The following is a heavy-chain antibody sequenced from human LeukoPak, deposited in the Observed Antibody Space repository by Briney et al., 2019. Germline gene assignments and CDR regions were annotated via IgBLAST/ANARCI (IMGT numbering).Heavy chain of an antibody. CDR3: ARTTELWDAFDI. CDR2: IWYDGSNK. Sequence: GRSLRLSCAAAGFTFSSYGMHWVRQAPGKGLEWVAVIWYDGSNKYYADSVKGRFTISRDNSKNTLYLQMNSLRAEDTAVYYCARTTELWDAFDIWGQGTMVTVSS. CDR1: GFTFSSYG. V-gene: IGHV3-33*01. D-gene: IGHD3-16*01. J-gene: IGHJ3*02.